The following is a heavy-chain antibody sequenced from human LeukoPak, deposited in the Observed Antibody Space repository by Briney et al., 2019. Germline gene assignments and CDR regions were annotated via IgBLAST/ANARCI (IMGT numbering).Heavy chain of an antibody. CDR3: ARERRFLEWFPHNWFDP. J-gene: IGHJ5*02. Sequence: PSETLSLTCTVSGGPISSYYWSWIRQPAGKGLEWIGRIYTSGSTNYNPSLKSRVTISVDTSKNQFSLKLSSVTAADTAVYYCARERRFLEWFPHNWFDPWGQGTLVTVSS. CDR1: GGPISSYY. V-gene: IGHV4-4*07. D-gene: IGHD3-3*01. CDR2: IYTSGST.